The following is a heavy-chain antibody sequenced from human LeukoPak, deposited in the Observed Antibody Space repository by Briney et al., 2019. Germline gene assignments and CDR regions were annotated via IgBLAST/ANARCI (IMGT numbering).Heavy chain of an antibody. J-gene: IGHJ4*02. CDR2: ISSSSSTI. CDR3: ARDLTGSECYYDSSGYTAFDY. V-gene: IGHV3-48*04. D-gene: IGHD3-22*01. CDR1: GFTFSSYS. Sequence: GGSLRLSCAASGFTFSSYSMNWVRQAPGKGLEWVSYISSSSSTIYYADSVKGRFTISRDNAKNSLYLQMNSLRAEDTAVYYCARDLTGSECYYDSSGYTAFDYWGQGTLVTVSS.